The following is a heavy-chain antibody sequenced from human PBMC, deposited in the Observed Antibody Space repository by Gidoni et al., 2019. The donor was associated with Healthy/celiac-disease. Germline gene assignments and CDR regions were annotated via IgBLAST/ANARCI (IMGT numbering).Heavy chain of an antibody. J-gene: IGHJ4*02. V-gene: IGHV4-34*01. D-gene: IGHD3-3*01. CDR2: INHSGST. CDR3: ASGTIFGVVTFDY. CDR1: GGSFSGYY. Sequence: QVQLQQWGAGLLKPSETLSLTCAVYGGSFSGYYWSWIRQPPGKGLEWIGEINHSGSTNYNPSLKSRVTISVDTSKNQFSLKLSSVTAADTAVYYCASGTIFGVVTFDYWGQGTLVTVSS.